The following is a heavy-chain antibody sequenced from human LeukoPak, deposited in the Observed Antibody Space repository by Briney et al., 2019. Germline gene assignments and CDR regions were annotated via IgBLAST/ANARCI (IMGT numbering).Heavy chain of an antibody. CDR3: ARDRSWYFLFDY. Sequence: PGGSLRLSCAASGFTFSSYAMHWVRQAPGKGLEWGAVISYDGSNKYYADSVKGRFTISRDNSKNTLYLQMNSLRAEDTAVYYCARDRSWYFLFDYWGQGTLVTVSS. D-gene: IGHD6-13*01. V-gene: IGHV3-30*04. CDR2: ISYDGSNK. J-gene: IGHJ4*02. CDR1: GFTFSSYA.